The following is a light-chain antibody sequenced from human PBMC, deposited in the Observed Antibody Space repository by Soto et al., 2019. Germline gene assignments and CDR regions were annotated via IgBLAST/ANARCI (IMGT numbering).Light chain of an antibody. CDR3: QHYNNWPFT. Sequence: EIVMTQSPATLSVSPGERGTLSCRASQSVSSNLAWYQQKPGQAPRLLIYGASARATGIPARFSGSGSGTEFTLTISSLQSEDFAAYYCQHYNNWPFTFGQGTRLEIK. V-gene: IGKV3-15*01. J-gene: IGKJ5*01. CDR2: GAS. CDR1: QSVSSN.